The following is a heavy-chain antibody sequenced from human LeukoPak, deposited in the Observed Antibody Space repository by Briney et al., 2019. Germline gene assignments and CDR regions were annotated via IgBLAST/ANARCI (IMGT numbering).Heavy chain of an antibody. J-gene: IGHJ4*02. V-gene: IGHV3-15*01. CDR2: IKSKTDGGAT. CDR3: TSYQLLSDFDY. Sequence: PGGSLRLSCAASGFSFSNAWMSWVRQAPGKGLEWVGRIKSKTDGGATDYAAPVKGRFTISRDDSKHTLYLQMNSLKTGDTAVYYCTSYQLLSDFDYWGQGTLVTVSS. CDR1: GFSFSNAW. D-gene: IGHD2-2*01.